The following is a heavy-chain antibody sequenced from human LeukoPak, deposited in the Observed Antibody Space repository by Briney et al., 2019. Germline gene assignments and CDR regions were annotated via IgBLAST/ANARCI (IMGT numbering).Heavy chain of an antibody. CDR1: GFTFCSYA. Sequence: GGSLRLSSAASGFTFCSYAMSWVRQAPGKGLEWVSTISGSGAYTYYADSVKGRFTISRDNSKNTLYLQMNSLRAEDAAVYYCAKYFASGSYYKLPHWGQGTLVTVSS. V-gene: IGHV3-23*01. J-gene: IGHJ1*01. CDR3: AKYFASGSYYKLPH. CDR2: ISGSGAYT. D-gene: IGHD3-10*01.